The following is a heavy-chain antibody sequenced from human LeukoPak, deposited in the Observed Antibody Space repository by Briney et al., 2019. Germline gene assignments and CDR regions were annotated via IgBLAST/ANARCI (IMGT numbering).Heavy chain of an antibody. Sequence: ASVKVSCKASGYRFSNYGISWVRQAPGQGLEWMGWINIYNGNTNYAQKFQGRVTMTTETSTNTAYMELRSLRSDDTAVCYCARDPVDCGTASCYIHWFDSWGQGTLVTVSS. J-gene: IGHJ5*01. CDR1: GYRFSNYG. V-gene: IGHV1-18*01. CDR3: ARDPVDCGTASCYIHWFDS. CDR2: INIYNGNT. D-gene: IGHD2-2*02.